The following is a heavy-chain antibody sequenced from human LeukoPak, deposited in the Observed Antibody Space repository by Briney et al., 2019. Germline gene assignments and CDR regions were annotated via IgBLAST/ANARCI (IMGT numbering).Heavy chain of an antibody. V-gene: IGHV3-33*06. CDR1: GFTFSSYG. CDR2: IWYGGSNK. D-gene: IGHD6-19*01. Sequence: GGSLRLSCAASGFTFSSYGMHWVRQAPGKGLEWVAVIWYGGSNKYYADSVKGRFTISRDNSKNTLYLQMNSLRAEDTAVYYCAKDRASGSGSYSYRGFDHWGQGTLVTVSS. J-gene: IGHJ5*02. CDR3: AKDRASGSGSYSYRGFDH.